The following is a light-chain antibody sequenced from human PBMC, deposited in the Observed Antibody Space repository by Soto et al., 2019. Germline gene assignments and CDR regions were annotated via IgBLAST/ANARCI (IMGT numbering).Light chain of an antibody. CDR2: GAS. Sequence: EIVMTQSPATLSVSPGERATLSCRASQSVSSNLAWYQQKPGQAPRLLIYGASTRATGIPARFSGSWSGTEFTLTISSLQSEDFAVYYCQQYNNWPPRFGGGTKVEIK. V-gene: IGKV3-15*01. J-gene: IGKJ4*01. CDR1: QSVSSN. CDR3: QQYNNWPPR.